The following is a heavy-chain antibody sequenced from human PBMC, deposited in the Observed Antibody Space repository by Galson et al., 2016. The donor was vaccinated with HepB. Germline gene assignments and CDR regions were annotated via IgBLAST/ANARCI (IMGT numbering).Heavy chain of an antibody. CDR2: TSWDDDK. CDR1: GFSLTTSGVG. J-gene: IGHJ3*02. CDR3: AHSDWGSNAFDI. D-gene: IGHD7-27*01. Sequence: PALVKPTQTLTLTCTFSGFSLTTSGVGVGWIRQPPGKALEWLALTSWDDDKRYSPSLESRLTINKDTSKNQVVLILTNVDPVDTATYYCAHSDWGSNAFDIWGQGTMVTVSS. V-gene: IGHV2-5*02.